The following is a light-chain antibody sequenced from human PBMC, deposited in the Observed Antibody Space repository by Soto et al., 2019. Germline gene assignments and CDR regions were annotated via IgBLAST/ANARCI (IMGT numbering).Light chain of an antibody. CDR2: GNS. Sequence: QLVLTQPPSVSGAPGQRVTISCTGSSSNIGAGYDVHWYQHPPGTAPKLLIYGNSNRPSGVPDRFSGSKSGTSASLAITGLQAEDEADYYCHSYDSSLSGSVFGGGTKLTVL. CDR3: HSYDSSLSGSV. J-gene: IGLJ2*01. CDR1: SSNIGAGYD. V-gene: IGLV1-40*01.